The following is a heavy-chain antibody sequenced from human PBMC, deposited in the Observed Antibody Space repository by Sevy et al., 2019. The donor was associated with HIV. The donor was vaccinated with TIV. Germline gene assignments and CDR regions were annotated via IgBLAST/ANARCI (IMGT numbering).Heavy chain of an antibody. CDR3: ARDQAESSSTGGLDS. CDR1: GASVSSGSFF. D-gene: IGHD6-6*01. Sequence: SETLSLTCSVSGASVSSGSFFWTWIRQAPGKGLECIGYIYYSGSTNYNPSLKSRVTFSVDTSKYQFSLKLRSVTAADTAVYYCARDQAESSSTGGLDSWGPGALVTISS. V-gene: IGHV4-61*01. CDR2: IYYSGST. J-gene: IGHJ4*02.